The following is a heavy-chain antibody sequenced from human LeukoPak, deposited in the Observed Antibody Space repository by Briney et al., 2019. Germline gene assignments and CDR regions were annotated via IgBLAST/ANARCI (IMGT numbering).Heavy chain of an antibody. D-gene: IGHD3-22*01. Sequence: ASVKVSCKASGYTFTSYGISWVRQAPGQGLEWMGWISAYNGNTNYAQKLQGRVTMTTDTSTSTAYMELRSLRSDDTAVYYCARVRYYYDSSGYSAPDYWGQGTLVTVSS. CDR1: GYTFTSYG. J-gene: IGHJ4*02. CDR2: ISAYNGNT. V-gene: IGHV1-18*01. CDR3: ARVRYYYDSSGYSAPDY.